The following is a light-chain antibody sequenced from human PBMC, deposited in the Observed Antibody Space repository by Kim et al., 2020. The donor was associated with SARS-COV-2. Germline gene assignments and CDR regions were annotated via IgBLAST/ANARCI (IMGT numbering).Light chain of an antibody. Sequence: DTQMTQSPSSLSASIGDRVTITCRASQGITNHLAWFQQRPGKAPKSLIYAASNLQSGVPSKFSGSGSGTDFTLTIASLQPEDFATYYCQQYNSYPLTFGGGTKVDIK. J-gene: IGKJ4*01. V-gene: IGKV1-16*02. CDR2: AAS. CDR3: QQYNSYPLT. CDR1: QGITNH.